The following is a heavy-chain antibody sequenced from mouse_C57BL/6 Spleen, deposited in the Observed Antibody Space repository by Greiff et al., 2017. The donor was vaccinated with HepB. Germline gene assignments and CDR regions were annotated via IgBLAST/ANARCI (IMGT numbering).Heavy chain of an antibody. CDR2: INPNNGGT. CDR3: ARSWGHHWYFDV. CDR1: GYTFTDYY. J-gene: IGHJ1*03. Sequence: EVQLQQSGPELVKPGASVKISCKASGYTFTDYYMNWVKQSHGKSLEWIGDINPNNGGTSYNQKFKGKATLTVDKSSSTAYMELRSLTSEDSAVYYCARSWGHHWYFDVWGTGTTVTVAS. V-gene: IGHV1-26*01.